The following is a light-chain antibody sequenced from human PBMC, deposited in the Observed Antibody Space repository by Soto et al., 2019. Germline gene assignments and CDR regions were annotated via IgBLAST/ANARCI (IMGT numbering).Light chain of an antibody. V-gene: IGLV8-61*01. Sequence: QTVVTQEPAFSVSPGGTVTLTCGLSSGSVSTAYYPSWYRQTPGQPPRTLFYSTNTRSSGVPDRFSASILGNKAALTITGAQADDESYYYCSLYLGRGPLVFGGGTKLTVL. CDR3: SLYLGRGPLV. CDR2: STN. CDR1: SGSVSTAYY. J-gene: IGLJ3*02.